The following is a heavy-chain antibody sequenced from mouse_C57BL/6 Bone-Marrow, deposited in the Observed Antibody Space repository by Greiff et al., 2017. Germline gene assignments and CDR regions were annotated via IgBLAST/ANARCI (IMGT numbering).Heavy chain of an antibody. CDR2: ISYDGSN. CDR1: GYSITSGYY. V-gene: IGHV3-6*01. CDR3: ARESLLRNYYAMDY. Sequence: EVQLVESGPGLVKPSQSLSLTCSVTGYSITSGYYWNWIRQFPGNKLEWMGYISYDGSNNYNPSLKNRISITRDTSKNQFFLKLNSVTTEDTATDYCARESLLRNYYAMDYWGQGTSVTVSS. J-gene: IGHJ4*01. D-gene: IGHD6-2*01.